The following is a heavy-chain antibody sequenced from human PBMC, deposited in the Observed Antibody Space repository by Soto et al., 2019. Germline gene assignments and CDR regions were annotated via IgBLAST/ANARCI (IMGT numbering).Heavy chain of an antibody. D-gene: IGHD1-7*01. CDR3: ARDMTRTVVPYFDF. Sequence: ESLSLTCTVSGDSISSYFWSWIRQPPGKGLEWIGYIYYSGITNYNPSLKSRVTISVDTSKNQFSLRLSSVTAADTAVYYCARDMTRTVVPYFDFWGQGTLVTVSS. J-gene: IGHJ4*02. CDR2: IYYSGIT. CDR1: GDSISSYF. V-gene: IGHV4-59*01.